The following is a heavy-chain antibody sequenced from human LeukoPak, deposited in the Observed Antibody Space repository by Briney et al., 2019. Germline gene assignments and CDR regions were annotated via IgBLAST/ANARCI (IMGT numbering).Heavy chain of an antibody. V-gene: IGHV4-39*02. J-gene: IGHJ4*02. CDR3: ASEVRGVLTDY. D-gene: IGHD3-10*01. CDR2: IHYSGKT. Sequence: PSETLSLTCTVSGGSISSSSYYWGWIRQPPGKGLEWIGSIHYSGKTHYSPSLKSRVTISVDTSKNQFSLKLNSVTAADTAVYYCASEVRGVLTDYWGQGTLVTVSS. CDR1: GGSISSSSYY.